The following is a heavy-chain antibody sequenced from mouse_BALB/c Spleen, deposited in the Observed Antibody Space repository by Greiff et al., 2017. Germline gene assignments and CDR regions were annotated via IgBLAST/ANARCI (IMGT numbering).Heavy chain of an antibody. Sequence: EVKVVESGGGLVQPGGSRKLSCAASGFTFSSFGMHWVRQAPEKGLEWVAYISSGSSTIYYADTVKGRFTISRDNPKNTLFLQMTSLRSEDTAMYYCARRDGSSSYAMDYWGQGTSVTVSS. CDR2: ISSGSSTI. J-gene: IGHJ4*01. D-gene: IGHD1-1*01. CDR3: ARRDGSSSYAMDY. V-gene: IGHV5-17*02. CDR1: GFTFSSFG.